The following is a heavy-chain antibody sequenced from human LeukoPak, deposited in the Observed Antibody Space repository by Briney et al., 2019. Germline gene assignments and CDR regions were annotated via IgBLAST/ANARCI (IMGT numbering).Heavy chain of an antibody. J-gene: IGHJ4*02. Sequence: VASVKVSCKTSGYTFSTYAINWVRQAPGQGLEWMGWINTKTGNPTYAPGFTGRSVFSLETSVTTAHLQISSLKAEDTAVYYCGRGRGPHLNNGKYFFVDYWGQGTRVTVSS. CDR2: INTKTGNP. V-gene: IGHV7-4-1*02. CDR1: GYTFSTYA. CDR3: GRGRGPHLNNGKYFFVDY. D-gene: IGHD2/OR15-2a*01.